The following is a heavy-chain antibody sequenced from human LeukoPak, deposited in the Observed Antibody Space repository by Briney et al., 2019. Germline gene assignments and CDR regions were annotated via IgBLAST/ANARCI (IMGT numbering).Heavy chain of an antibody. CDR2: IRGGGSTM. CDR1: GFRFSSYE. J-gene: IGHJ4*02. D-gene: IGHD2-2*01. Sequence: GGSLRLSCAASGFRFSSYEMNWVRQAPGKGLEWLSSIRGGGSTMSYADAVKGRFTISRDNADNSLYLRMNSLRAEDTAVYYCAKDRYCSSADCYGGFDYWGQGTLVTVSS. V-gene: IGHV3-48*03. CDR3: AKDRYCSSADCYGGFDY.